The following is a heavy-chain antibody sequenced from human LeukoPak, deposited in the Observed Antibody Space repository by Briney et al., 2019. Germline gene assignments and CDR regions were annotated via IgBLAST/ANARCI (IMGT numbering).Heavy chain of an antibody. CDR1: GFTFGDYA. J-gene: IGHJ4*02. V-gene: IGHV3-49*04. Sequence: GRSLRLSCTASGFTFGDYAMSWVRQAPGKGLEWEGFIRSKAYGGTTEYAASVKGRFTISRDDSKSIAYLQMNSLKTEDTAVYYCTRGFYYYDSSTFDYWGQGTLVTVSS. CDR2: IRSKAYGGTT. D-gene: IGHD3-22*01. CDR3: TRGFYYYDSSTFDY.